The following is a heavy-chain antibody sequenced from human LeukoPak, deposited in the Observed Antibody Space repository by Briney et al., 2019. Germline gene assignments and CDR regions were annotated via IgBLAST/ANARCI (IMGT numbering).Heavy chain of an antibody. Sequence: TPSETLSLTCAVHGVSFSGYYWTWLRQSPGKGREWLGDINHSGSTNYNPSLKSRVTISVDTSNNHFSLKLSSVPAADTAVYYCARGPTIDYDILTGYYYFDCWGQGTLVTVSS. V-gene: IGHV4-34*01. CDR1: GVSFSGYY. CDR2: INHSGST. CDR3: ARGPTIDYDILTGYYYFDC. J-gene: IGHJ4*02. D-gene: IGHD3-9*01.